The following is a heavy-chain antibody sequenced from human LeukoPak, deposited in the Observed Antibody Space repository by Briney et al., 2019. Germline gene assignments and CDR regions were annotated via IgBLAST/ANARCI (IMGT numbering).Heavy chain of an antibody. Sequence: GGSLRLSCAASGIVFSNTAMNWARQSPGRGLEWVLAISGGGERTFYADSVKGRFTISRDNSKNMVYLQMNSLRADDTAIYYCGKDGCRHSSGTEFDPRGQGALVTVSS. J-gene: IGHJ5*02. CDR2: ISGGGERT. D-gene: IGHD3-22*01. V-gene: IGHV3-23*01. CDR1: GIVFSNTA. CDR3: GKDGCRHSSGTEFDP.